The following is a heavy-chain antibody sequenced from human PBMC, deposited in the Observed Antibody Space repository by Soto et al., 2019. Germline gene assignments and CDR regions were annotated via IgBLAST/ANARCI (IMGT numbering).Heavy chain of an antibody. J-gene: IGHJ6*02. Sequence: EVQLVGSGGGLVQPGGSLRLSCAASGFTFSSYWVHWVRQAPGRGLVWVSRINGDGSSTNYADSVKGRFTISRDNAKNTLYLQMNSLRAEDTAVYLCGRGGSGIYGMDVWGQGTTVTVSS. CDR1: GFTFSSYW. CDR2: INGDGSST. V-gene: IGHV3-74*01. CDR3: GRGGSGIYGMDV. D-gene: IGHD6-13*01.